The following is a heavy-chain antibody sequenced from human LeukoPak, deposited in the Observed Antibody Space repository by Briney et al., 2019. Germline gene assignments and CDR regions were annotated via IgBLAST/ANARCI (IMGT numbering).Heavy chain of an antibody. D-gene: IGHD2-2*01. CDR3: ARGYCSITSCYPGYFQH. J-gene: IGHJ1*01. V-gene: IGHV3-48*01. CDR2: ISSSSSTI. Sequence: GGSLRLSCAASGFTFSSYSMNWVRQAPGKGLEWVSYISSSSSTIYYADSVKGRFTISRDNAKNSLYLQMNSLRAEDTAVYYCARGYCSITSCYPGYFQHWGQGTLVTVSS. CDR1: GFTFSSYS.